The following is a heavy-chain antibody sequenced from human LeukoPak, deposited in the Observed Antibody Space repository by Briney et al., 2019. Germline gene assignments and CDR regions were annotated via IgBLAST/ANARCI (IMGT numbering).Heavy chain of an antibody. J-gene: IGHJ4*02. D-gene: IGHD6-13*01. V-gene: IGHV3-21*01. Sequence: PGGSLRLSCAASGFTVSSNYMSWVRQAPGKGLEWVSSISSSSSYIYYADSVKGRFTISRDNAKNSLYLQMNSLRAEDTAVYYCARAPAGHFDYWGQGTLVTVSS. CDR1: GFTVSSNY. CDR3: ARAPAGHFDY. CDR2: ISSSSSYI.